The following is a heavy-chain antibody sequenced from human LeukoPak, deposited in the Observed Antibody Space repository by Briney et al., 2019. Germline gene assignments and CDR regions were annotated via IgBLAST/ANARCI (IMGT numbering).Heavy chain of an antibody. Sequence: GRSLRPSCALSAFTFSSYGTHWVRHAPGKGLEWGAVIWNDGSNKYYADFVTGRFTMTRDNYMNTLYLQMNSLRAEDTAVYYCARGSSSGWNVDYWGQGTLVTVSS. CDR3: ARGSSSGWNVDY. D-gene: IGHD6-19*01. CDR1: AFTFSSYG. J-gene: IGHJ4*02. CDR2: IWNDGSNK. V-gene: IGHV3-33*01.